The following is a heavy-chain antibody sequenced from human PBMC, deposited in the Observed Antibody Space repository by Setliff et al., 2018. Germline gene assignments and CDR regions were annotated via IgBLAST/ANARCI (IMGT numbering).Heavy chain of an antibody. Sequence: GGSLRLSCAASGFTFTNYAMNWVRQAPGKGLEWVSTISGSGDSTYYADSVMGRFTISRDNSKDSLYLQLNSLRAEDTAVYYCAKDGVGPTYTYFFDFWGRDPRSPSPQ. V-gene: IGHV3-23*01. CDR2: ISGSGDST. D-gene: IGHD1-26*01. CDR3: AKDGVGPTYTYFFDF. CDR1: GFTFTNYA. J-gene: IGHJ4*02.